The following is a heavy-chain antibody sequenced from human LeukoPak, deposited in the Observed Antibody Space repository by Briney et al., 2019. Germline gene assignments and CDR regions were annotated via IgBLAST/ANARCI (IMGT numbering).Heavy chain of an antibody. CDR2: IIPILGIA. CDR1: GDTFIPYT. CDR3: ARDELVRGGGYFDY. V-gene: IGHV1-69*04. J-gene: IGHJ4*02. Sequence: SVKVSCKASGDTFIPYTFSWVRQAPGQGLEWMGRIIPILGIANYAQKFQGRVTITADKSTSTAYMELSSLRSEDTAVYYCARDELVRGGGYFDYWGQGTLVTVSS. D-gene: IGHD3-10*01.